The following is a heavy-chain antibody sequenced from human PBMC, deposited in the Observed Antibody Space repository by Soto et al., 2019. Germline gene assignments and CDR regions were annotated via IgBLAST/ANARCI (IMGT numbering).Heavy chain of an antibody. V-gene: IGHV1-18*04. Sequence: QGQLVQSGAEVKKRGASVKVSCKASGYTFTSYAITWVRQSPGQGLEGRGWISAKKGNTKYAQKFQGRVTMTTNTTTSTDSMELRGLRSDDTAVYYCAREILSPDFSFHGMDVWGQGTTVTVSS. D-gene: IGHD2-15*01. J-gene: IGHJ6*02. CDR1: GYTFTSYA. CDR2: ISAKKGNT. CDR3: AREILSPDFSFHGMDV.